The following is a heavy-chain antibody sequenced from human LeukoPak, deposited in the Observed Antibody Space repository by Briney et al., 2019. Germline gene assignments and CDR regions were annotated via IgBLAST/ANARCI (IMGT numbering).Heavy chain of an antibody. D-gene: IGHD5-12*01. Sequence: TSGGSLRLSCAASGFTFSDYYMRWIRQAPGEGREWLSYISSSGSTIYYADCVKGRFTIYSDNAKNSLYLQLNSLRAEDTAVYYCARKYSGYGFDWFDPWGQGNLVTVSS. CDR2: ISSSGSTI. CDR1: GFTFSDYY. J-gene: IGHJ5*02. V-gene: IGHV3-11*01. CDR3: ARKYSGYGFDWFDP.